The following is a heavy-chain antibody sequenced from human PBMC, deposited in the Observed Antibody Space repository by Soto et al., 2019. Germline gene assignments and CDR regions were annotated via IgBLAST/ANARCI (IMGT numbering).Heavy chain of an antibody. CDR1: GFTFSSYA. CDR3: AKDQGVSGAYTYGYDY. D-gene: IGHD5-18*01. V-gene: IGHV3-23*01. Sequence: GGSLRLSCAASGFTFSSYAMTWVRQAPGKGLEWVLAISGSGISTYIADSVKGRFTISRDSSKNTLFLQMNSLRAEDTAVYYCAKDQGVSGAYTYGYDYWGQGTLVTVSS. CDR2: ISGSGIST. J-gene: IGHJ4*02.